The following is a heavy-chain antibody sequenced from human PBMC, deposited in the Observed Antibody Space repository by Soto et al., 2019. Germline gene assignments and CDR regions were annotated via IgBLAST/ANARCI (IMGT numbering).Heavy chain of an antibody. CDR3: ARDRVWELLHAFDI. J-gene: IGHJ3*02. D-gene: IGHD1-26*01. CDR1: GGSVSSGSYY. V-gene: IGHV4-61*01. CDR2: IYYSGST. Sequence: PSETLSLTCTVSGGSVSSGSYYWSWIRQPPGKGLEWIGYIYYSGSTNYNPSLKSRVTISVDTSKNQFSLKLSSVTAADTAVYYCARDRVWELLHAFDIWGPGTMVTVSS.